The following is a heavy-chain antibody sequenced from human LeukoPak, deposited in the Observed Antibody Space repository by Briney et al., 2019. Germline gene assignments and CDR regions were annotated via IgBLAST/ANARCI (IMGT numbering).Heavy chain of an antibody. D-gene: IGHD7-27*01. Sequence: GASVKVSCKAPGGTFSSYAISWVRRAPGQGLEWMGGMIPIFGTGNYAQKFQGRVTITTDESTSTAYMELSSLRSEDTAVYYCARQELGIFESGVRFDYWGQGTLVTVSS. CDR3: ARQELGIFESGVRFDY. V-gene: IGHV1-69*05. CDR2: MIPIFGTG. J-gene: IGHJ4*02. CDR1: GGTFSSYA.